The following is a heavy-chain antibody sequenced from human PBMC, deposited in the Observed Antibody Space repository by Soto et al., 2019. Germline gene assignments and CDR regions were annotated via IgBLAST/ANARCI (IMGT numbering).Heavy chain of an antibody. CDR1: GDSISSYY. J-gene: IGHJ4*02. CDR3: ALRSMAVVPEY. D-gene: IGHD3-22*01. Sequence: QVQLQESGPGLVKPSETLSLTCAVSGDSISSYYCMWIRQPPGKGLESIGYLYYGRSANYNPSLKSRVTLSGDTSTNQCSLTLCSMTAADTAVYYCALRSMAVVPEYWGQGTLVTVSS. V-gene: IGHV4-59*01. CDR2: LYYGRSA.